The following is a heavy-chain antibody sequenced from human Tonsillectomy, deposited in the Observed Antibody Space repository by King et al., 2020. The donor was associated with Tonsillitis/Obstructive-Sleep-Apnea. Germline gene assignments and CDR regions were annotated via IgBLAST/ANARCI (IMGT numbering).Heavy chain of an antibody. CDR1: GFTLSSSS. J-gene: IGHJ4*02. D-gene: IGHD6-19*01. V-gene: IGHV3-23*04. Sequence: VQLVESGGGLVQPGGSLRLSCAASGFTLSSSSMSWVRQAPGKGLEWLSSLNKDSGRTYYADSVKGRFTISRDDSTNTLFLQMSSLRAEDTAVYFCAKDHPSSGWPAFDYGGQGTLVTVSS. CDR3: AKDHPSSGWPAFDY. CDR2: LNKDSGRT.